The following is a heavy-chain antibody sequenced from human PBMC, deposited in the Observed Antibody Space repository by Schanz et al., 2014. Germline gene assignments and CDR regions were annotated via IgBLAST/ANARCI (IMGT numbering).Heavy chain of an antibody. Sequence: QVQLQESGPGLVKPSENLSLTCTVSDGSISSSSYYWGWIRQPPGKGLEWIGSIYQSGTTYYSPPHKRGVTISVDTSKNQYPLKLSSVTAADTAVYYCARPGGSSWSFAYWGLGRLVIVSS. CDR3: ARPGGSSWSFAY. CDR1: DGSISSSSYY. CDR2: IYQSGTT. D-gene: IGHD6-13*01. J-gene: IGHJ4*02. V-gene: IGHV4-39*01.